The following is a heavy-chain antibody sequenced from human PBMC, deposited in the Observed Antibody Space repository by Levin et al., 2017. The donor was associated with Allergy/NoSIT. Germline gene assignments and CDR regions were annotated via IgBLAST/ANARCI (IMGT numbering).Heavy chain of an antibody. J-gene: IGHJ6*02. V-gene: IGHV3-30*04. Sequence: GGSLRLSCAASGFTFSSYAMHWVRQAPGKGLEWVAVISYDGSNKYYADSVKGRFTISRDNSKNTLYLQMNSLRAEDTAVYYCARVLLWFGDTPRTASGMDVWGQGTTVTVSS. CDR3: ARVLLWFGDTPRTASGMDV. CDR2: ISYDGSNK. D-gene: IGHD3-10*01. CDR1: GFTFSSYA.